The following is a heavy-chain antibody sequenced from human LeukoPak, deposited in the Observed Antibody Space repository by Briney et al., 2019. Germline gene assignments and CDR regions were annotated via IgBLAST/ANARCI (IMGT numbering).Heavy chain of an antibody. V-gene: IGHV3-33*01. CDR1: GFTFSSYG. CDR3: ARDADYSGYDYTPSYYDY. CDR2: IWYDGSNK. Sequence: GGSLRLSCAASGFTFSSYGMHWVRQAPGKGLEWVAVIWYDGSNKYYADSVKGRFTISRDNSKNTLYLQMNSLRAEDTAVYYCARDADYSGYDYTPSYYDYWGQGTLVTVSS. J-gene: IGHJ4*02. D-gene: IGHD5-12*01.